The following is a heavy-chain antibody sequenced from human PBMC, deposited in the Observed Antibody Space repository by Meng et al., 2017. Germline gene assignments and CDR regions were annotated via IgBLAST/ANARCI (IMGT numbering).Heavy chain of an antibody. CDR1: GFTFRNYW. Sequence: VDRVMRRGGLVQSGVSLRLSCKASGFTFRNYWMHWVRQAPGKGLVWVSRIKPDGTMTVYADSVKGRFTISRDNAKNTLYLQMNSLRSDDTVVYYCARSDWFDPWGQGTVVTVSS. CDR3: ARSDWFDP. J-gene: IGHJ5*02. V-gene: IGHV3-74*01. CDR2: IKPDGTMT.